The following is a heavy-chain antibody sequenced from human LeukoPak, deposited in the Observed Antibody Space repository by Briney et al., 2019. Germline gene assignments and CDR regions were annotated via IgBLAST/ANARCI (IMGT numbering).Heavy chain of an antibody. Sequence: SETLSLTCTVSGGSISSGGYYWSWIRQHPGKGLEWIGYIYYSGSTYYNPSLKSRVTISVDTSKNQFSLKLSSVTAADTAVYYCARTELTYYYYMDVWGKGTTVTVSS. J-gene: IGHJ6*03. V-gene: IGHV4-31*03. CDR3: ARTELTYYYYMDV. D-gene: IGHD1-14*01. CDR2: IYYSGST. CDR1: GGSISSGGYY.